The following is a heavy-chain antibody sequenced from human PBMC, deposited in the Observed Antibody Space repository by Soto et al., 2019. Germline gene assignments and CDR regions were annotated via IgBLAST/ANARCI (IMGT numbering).Heavy chain of an antibody. D-gene: IGHD3-22*01. V-gene: IGHV3-48*01. CDR2: ISSSSSTI. CDR3: ASGSGYYYDAFDI. J-gene: IGHJ3*02. Sequence: PGGSLRLSCAASGFTFSSYSMNWVRQAPGKGLEWVSYISSSSSTIYYADSVKGRFTISRDNAKNSLYLQMNSLRAEDTAVYYCASGSGYYYDAFDIWGQGTMVTV. CDR1: GFTFSSYS.